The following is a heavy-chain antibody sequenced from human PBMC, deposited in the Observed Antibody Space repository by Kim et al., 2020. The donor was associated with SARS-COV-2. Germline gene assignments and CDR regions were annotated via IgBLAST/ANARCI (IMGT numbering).Heavy chain of an antibody. CDR3: ARHGKWEPLEYYYYGMDV. J-gene: IGHJ6*02. D-gene: IGHD1-26*01. CDR1: GYSFTSYW. Sequence: GESLKISCKGSGYSFTSYWISWVRQMPGKGLEWMGRIDPSDSYTNYSPSFQGHVTISADKSISTAYLQWSSLKASDTAMYYCARHGKWEPLEYYYYGMDVWGQGTTVTVSS. V-gene: IGHV5-10-1*01. CDR2: IDPSDSYT.